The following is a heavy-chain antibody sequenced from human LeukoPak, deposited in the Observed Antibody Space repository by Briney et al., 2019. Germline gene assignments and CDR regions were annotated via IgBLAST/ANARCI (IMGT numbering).Heavy chain of an antibody. D-gene: IGHD2-21*02. CDR1: GGSFSGYY. CDR2: INHSGST. Sequence: SETLSLTCAVYGGSFSGYYWSWIRQPPGKGLEWIGEINHSGSTNYNPSLKSRVTISVDTSKNQFSLKLSSVTAADTAVYYCARGRVTFDYWGLGTLVTVSS. V-gene: IGHV4-34*01. J-gene: IGHJ4*02. CDR3: ARGRVTFDY.